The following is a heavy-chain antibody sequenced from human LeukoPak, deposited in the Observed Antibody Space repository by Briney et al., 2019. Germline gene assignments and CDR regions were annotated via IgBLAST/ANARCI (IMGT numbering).Heavy chain of an antibody. V-gene: IGHV4-39*07. CDR1: GGSISSSSYY. CDR3: AIKAYYFDY. Sequence: SETQSLTCTVSGGSISSSSYYWGWIRQPPGKGLEWIGSIYYSGSTYYNPSLKSRVTISVDTSKNQFSLKLSSVTAADTAVYYCAIKAYYFDYWGQGTLVTVSS. CDR2: IYYSGST. J-gene: IGHJ4*02.